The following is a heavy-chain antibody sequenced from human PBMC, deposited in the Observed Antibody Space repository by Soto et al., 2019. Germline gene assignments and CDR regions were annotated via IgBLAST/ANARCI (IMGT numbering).Heavy chain of an antibody. V-gene: IGHV3-33*01. CDR1: GFTFSSYG. CDR2: IWYDGSNK. J-gene: IGHJ5*02. Sequence: GGSLRLSCAASGFTFSSYGMHWVRQAPGKGLEWVAVIWYDGSNKYYADSVKGRFTISRDNSKNTLYLEMNSLRAEDTAVYYCAREWWTTGYGGNSVWFDPWGQGTLVTVSS. D-gene: IGHD4-17*01. CDR3: AREWWTTGYGGNSVWFDP.